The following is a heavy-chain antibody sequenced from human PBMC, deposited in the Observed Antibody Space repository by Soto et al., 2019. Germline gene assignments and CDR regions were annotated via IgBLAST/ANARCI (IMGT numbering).Heavy chain of an antibody. V-gene: IGHV3-53*01. CDR3: ARGGLAMGATRLPRDFDY. D-gene: IGHD3-16*01. Sequence: PGGSLRLSCAASGFTVSSNYMSWVRQAPGKGLEWVSVIYSGGSTYYADSVRGRFTISRDKSKNTLYLQMNSLRAEAPAVYYCARGGLAMGATRLPRDFDYGGLGAAVTVPS. CDR2: IYSGGST. J-gene: IGHJ4*02. CDR1: GFTVSSNY.